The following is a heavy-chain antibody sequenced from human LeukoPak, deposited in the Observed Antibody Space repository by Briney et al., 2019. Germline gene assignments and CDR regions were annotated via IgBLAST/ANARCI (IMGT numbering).Heavy chain of an antibody. V-gene: IGHV3-20*04. CDR2: IDWKGRPT. CDR3: ARDPIAVVGGGSFDY. CDR1: GFSFDDYD. Sequence: PGGSLRLSCAASGFSFDDYDMAWLRQAPGKGLEWVSDIDWKGRPTSYADSVKGRVTISRDNAKNSYYLEMNSLVAEDTAVYYCARDPIAVVGGGSFDYWGQGILVTVSS. D-gene: IGHD6-19*01. J-gene: IGHJ4*02.